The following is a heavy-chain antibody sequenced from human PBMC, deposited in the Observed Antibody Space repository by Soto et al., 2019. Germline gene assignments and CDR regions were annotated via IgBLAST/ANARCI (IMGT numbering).Heavy chain of an antibody. V-gene: IGHV3-23*01. CDR1: GFTFINYG. D-gene: IGHD6-13*01. CDR3: ARSSPTLDRTTWYWFDP. CDR2: ISGSGGSS. Sequence: GGSLRLSCAASGFTFINYGMGWVRQAPGKGLEWVSSISGSGGSSYHADSVRGRITISRDNSKNTLFLQMNNLRAEDTAIYYCARSSPTLDRTTWYWFDPWGQGIPVTVSS. J-gene: IGHJ5*02.